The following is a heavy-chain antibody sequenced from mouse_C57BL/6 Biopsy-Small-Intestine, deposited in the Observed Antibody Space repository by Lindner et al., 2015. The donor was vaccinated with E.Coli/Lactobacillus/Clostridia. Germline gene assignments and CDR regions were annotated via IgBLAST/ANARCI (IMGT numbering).Heavy chain of an antibody. CDR1: GYSITSDY. D-gene: IGHD1-1*01. Sequence: VQLQESGPGLAKPSQTLSLTCSVTGYSITSDYRNWIRKFPGNKLEYMGYISYSGSTYYNPSLKSRISITRDTSKNQYYLQLNSVTTEDTATYYCARYSRYGSSPLYWYFDVWGTGTTVTVSS. CDR3: ARYSRYGSSPLYWYFDV. J-gene: IGHJ1*03. CDR2: ISYSGST. V-gene: IGHV3-8*01.